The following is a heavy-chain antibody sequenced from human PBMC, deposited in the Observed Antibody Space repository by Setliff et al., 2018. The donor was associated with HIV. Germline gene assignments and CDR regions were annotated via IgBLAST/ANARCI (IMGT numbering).Heavy chain of an antibody. CDR1: GASITSGYY. CDR3: ARVQTGDRSFDF. Sequence: SETLSLTCTVSGASITSGYYWSWVRQRPGRGLEWIGHIYYRGDTYYSPSLKSRLAISVDTSKMQFSLTVTSMTAADTAVYYCARVQTGDRSFDFWGQGTLVTVS. CDR2: IYYRGDT. J-gene: IGHJ4*02. D-gene: IGHD1-1*01. V-gene: IGHV4-31*03.